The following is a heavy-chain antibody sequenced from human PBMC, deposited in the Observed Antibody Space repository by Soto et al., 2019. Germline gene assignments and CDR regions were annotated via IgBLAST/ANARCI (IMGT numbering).Heavy chain of an antibody. V-gene: IGHV5-51*01. CDR1: GFSFSRYT. Sequence: PGGSLKISCVGSGFSFSRYTVGWVRQVPGKGLEWMGVIHPGDSDTRYSPSFQGQVTISADKSISTAYLQWSSLKASDTAMYYCTLSYGDSYYYYYGMDVWGQGTTVTVSS. D-gene: IGHD4-17*01. CDR3: TLSYGDSYYYYYGMDV. J-gene: IGHJ6*02. CDR2: IHPGDSDT.